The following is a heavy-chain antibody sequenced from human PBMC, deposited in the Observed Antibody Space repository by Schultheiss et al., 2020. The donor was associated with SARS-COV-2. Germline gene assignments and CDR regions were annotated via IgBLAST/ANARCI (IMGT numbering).Heavy chain of an antibody. CDR1: GFTFSSYW. V-gene: IGHV3-21*05. Sequence: GGSLRLSCAASGFTFSSYWMSWVRQAPGKGLEWVSYISSSSSYIYYADSVKGRFTISRDNAKNSLYLQMNSLRAEDTAVYYCAREGYGMDVWGQGTTVTVSS. CDR2: ISSSSSYI. CDR3: AREGYGMDV. J-gene: IGHJ6*02.